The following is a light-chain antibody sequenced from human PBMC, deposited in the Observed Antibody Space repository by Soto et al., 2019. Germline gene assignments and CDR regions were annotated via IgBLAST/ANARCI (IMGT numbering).Light chain of an antibody. Sequence: EILMTQSPATLSVSPGERATLSCRASQSVGSNLAWYQQKPGQAPRLLIYGASTRATGIPDRFSGSGSGTDFTLTISSLQSEDFAVYFWQQYNKRPPWRFGQGTKV. V-gene: IGKV3-15*01. CDR3: QQYNKRPPWR. CDR1: QSVGSN. CDR2: GAS. J-gene: IGKJ1*01.